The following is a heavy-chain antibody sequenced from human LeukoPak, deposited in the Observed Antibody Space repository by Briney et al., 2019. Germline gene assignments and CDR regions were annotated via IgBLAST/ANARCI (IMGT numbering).Heavy chain of an antibody. J-gene: IGHJ4*02. CDR3: ARSSWRYCSSTSCYMMYSAFDY. V-gene: IGHV4-34*01. CDR2: INHSGST. D-gene: IGHD2-2*02. Sequence: SETLSLTCAVYGGSFSGYYWSWIRQPPGKGLEWIGEINHSGSTNYNPSLKSRVTISVDTSKNQFSRKLSSVTAADTAVYYCARSSWRYCSSTSCYMMYSAFDYWGQGTLVTVSS. CDR1: GGSFSGYY.